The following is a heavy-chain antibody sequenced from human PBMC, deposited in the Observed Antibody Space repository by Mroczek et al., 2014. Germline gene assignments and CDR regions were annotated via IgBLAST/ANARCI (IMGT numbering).Heavy chain of an antibody. CDR3: ASNSLPXVPAAIGY. CDR2: ISYDGSNK. CDR1: GFTFSNPG. D-gene: IGHD2-2*01. Sequence: VQLVETGGGVVQPGRSLILSCAASGFTFSNPGMHWVRQAPGKGLEWVAIISYDGSNKYYADFVKGRFTISRDNSKDTLYLQLNSLGADDTAVYYCASNSLPXVPAAIGYVGPGTLVTVSS. J-gene: IGHJ4*03. V-gene: IGHV3-30*03.